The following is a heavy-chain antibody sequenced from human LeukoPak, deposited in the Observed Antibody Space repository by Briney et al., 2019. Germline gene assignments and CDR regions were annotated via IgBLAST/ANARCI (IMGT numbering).Heavy chain of an antibody. V-gene: IGHV4-59*08. D-gene: IGHD6-13*01. CDR3: ARRRGWKQQLVYFDY. J-gene: IGHJ4*02. CDR1: GGSISSYY. CDR2: LYHSGTP. Sequence: SETLSLTCTVSGGSISSYYWSWIRQSPGKGLEWIGYLYHSGTPRYNPSLKSRVTISADTSKDQFFLNLNSTTAADTAVYYCARRRGWKQQLVYFDYWGQGTLATVSS.